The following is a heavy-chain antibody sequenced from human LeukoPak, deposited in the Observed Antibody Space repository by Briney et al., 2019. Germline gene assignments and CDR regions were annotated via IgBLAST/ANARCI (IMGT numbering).Heavy chain of an antibody. CDR1: GFTFSTYA. J-gene: IGHJ4*02. Sequence: PGGSLRLSCSASGFTFSTYAMHWVRQAPGKGLEYASDISSNGGKTDYVDSVKGRFTISRDNSKNTLYLQMSSLRAEDTAVYYCVKPFFDILTGYYQLNDYWGQGTLVTVSS. D-gene: IGHD3-9*01. CDR2: ISSNGGKT. CDR3: VKPFFDILTGYYQLNDY. V-gene: IGHV3-64D*06.